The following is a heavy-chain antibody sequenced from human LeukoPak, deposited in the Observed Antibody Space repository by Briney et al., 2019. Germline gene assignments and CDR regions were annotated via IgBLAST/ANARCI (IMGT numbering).Heavy chain of an antibody. CDR3: AKSDILTGYLPRYYYMDV. Sequence: ASVKVSCKASGYTFTSYGISWVRQAPGQGLEWMGWISAYNGNTNYAQKLQGRVTMTTDTSTSTAYMELRSLRSDDTAVYYCAKSDILTGYLPRYYYMDVWGKGTTVTVSS. V-gene: IGHV1-18*01. CDR1: GYTFTSYG. D-gene: IGHD3-9*01. CDR2: ISAYNGNT. J-gene: IGHJ6*03.